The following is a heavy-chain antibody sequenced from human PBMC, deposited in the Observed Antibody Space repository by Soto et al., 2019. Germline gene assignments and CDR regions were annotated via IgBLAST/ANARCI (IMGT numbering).Heavy chain of an antibody. V-gene: IGHV3-23*01. J-gene: IGHJ3*02. CDR2: ISGSGGST. CDR3: AKAITYDFWSGSSDYAFDI. Sequence: EVQLLESGGGLVQPGGSLRLSCAASGFTFSSYAMSWVRQAPGKGLEWVSAISGSGGSTYYADSVKGRFTISRDNSKNTLYLQMNSLRAEDTAVYYCAKAITYDFWSGSSDYAFDIWGQGTMFTVSS. D-gene: IGHD3-3*01. CDR1: GFTFSSYA.